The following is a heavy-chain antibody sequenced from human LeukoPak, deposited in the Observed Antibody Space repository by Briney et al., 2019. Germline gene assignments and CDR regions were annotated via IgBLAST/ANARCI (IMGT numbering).Heavy chain of an antibody. Sequence: ASVKVSCMASGYTFSSYGISWVRQAPGQGLEWMGWISAYNGNTNFAQKLQGRVTLTTDTSTSTAYMELRSLRSDDTAVYYCARQSRTTWNYYYYGMDVWGQGTTVTVSS. CDR2: ISAYNGNT. J-gene: IGHJ6*02. CDR3: ARQSRTTWNYYYYGMDV. D-gene: IGHD1-1*01. CDR1: GYTFSSYG. V-gene: IGHV1-18*01.